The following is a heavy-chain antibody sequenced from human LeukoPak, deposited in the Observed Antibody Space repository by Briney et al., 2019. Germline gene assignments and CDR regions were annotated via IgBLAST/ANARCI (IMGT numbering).Heavy chain of an antibody. CDR1: GGTYSSYA. V-gene: IGHV1-69*04. D-gene: IGHD4-23*01. CDR3: AVKTTVVLGDAFDI. Sequence: GSSVKVSCKASGGTYSSYAISWVRQAPGQGLEWMGRIIPILGIATYAQKFQGRVTITADKSTSTAYMELSSLRSEDTAVYYCAVKTTVVLGDAFDIWGQGTMVTVSS. J-gene: IGHJ3*02. CDR2: IIPILGIA.